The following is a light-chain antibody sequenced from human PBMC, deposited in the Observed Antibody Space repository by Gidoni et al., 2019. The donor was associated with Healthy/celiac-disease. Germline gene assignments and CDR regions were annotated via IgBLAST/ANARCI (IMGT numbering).Light chain of an antibody. CDR2: DDG. Sequence: SFVLTQPPSVSVAPGKTATITCGGTNIESKTVHWYQQKPGQAPVLVVFDDGDRPAGISDRFSGSNSGNTATLTISRVEAGDEADYSCQVWHSSAHVFFGGGTKLXVX. J-gene: IGLJ2*01. CDR3: QVWHSSAHVF. V-gene: IGLV3-21*03. CDR1: NIESKT.